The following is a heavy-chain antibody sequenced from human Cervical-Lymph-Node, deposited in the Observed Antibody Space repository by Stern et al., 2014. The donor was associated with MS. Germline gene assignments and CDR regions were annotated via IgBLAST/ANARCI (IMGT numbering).Heavy chain of an antibody. Sequence: VQLVESGPGLVKPSQTLSLTCTVSGGSISSGGYYWSWLRQLPGKGLEWLGYIYYSASTYYNPSLKSPVTLSVSTSKNPFSLQLSSVTAADTAVYYGAISAYRNYSDPWGQGTLVTVSP. CDR3: AISAYRNYSDP. D-gene: IGHD4-11*01. CDR1: GGSISSGGYY. J-gene: IGHJ5*02. CDR2: IYYSAST. V-gene: IGHV4-31*01.